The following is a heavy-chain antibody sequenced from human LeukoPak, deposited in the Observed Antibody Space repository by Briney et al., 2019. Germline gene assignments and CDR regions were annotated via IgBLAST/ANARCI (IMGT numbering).Heavy chain of an antibody. CDR1: GFTFNNYG. CDR2: IRYNGNNQ. D-gene: IGHD3-16*02. J-gene: IGHJ4*02. V-gene: IGHV3-30*02. Sequence: GGSLRLSCAASGFTFNNYGMHWVRQAPGKGLEWVAFIRYNGNNQYYADSVKGRFTISRDNSKNTLYLEMNSLIPEDTAVYYCAKDGREGELSPTTSPFDFWGQGTLVTVSS. CDR3: AKDGREGELSPTTSPFDF.